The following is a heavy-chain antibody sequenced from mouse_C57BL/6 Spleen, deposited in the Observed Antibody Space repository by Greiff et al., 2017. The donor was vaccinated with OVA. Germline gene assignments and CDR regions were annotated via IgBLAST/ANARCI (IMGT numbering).Heavy chain of an antibody. D-gene: IGHD1-1*01. J-gene: IGHJ2*01. V-gene: IGHV1-69*01. Sequence: VQLQQPGAELVMPGASVKLSCKASGYTFTSYWMHWVKQRPGQGLEWIGEIDPSDSYTNYNQKFKGKSTLTVDKSSSTAYMQLSSLTSEDSAVYYCARYCGSSPYYFDYWGQGTTLTVSS. CDR3: ARYCGSSPYYFDY. CDR2: IDPSDSYT. CDR1: GYTFTSYW.